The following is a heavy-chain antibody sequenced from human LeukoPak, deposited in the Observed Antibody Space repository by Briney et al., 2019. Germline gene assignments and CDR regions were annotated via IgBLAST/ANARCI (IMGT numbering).Heavy chain of an antibody. CDR1: GFTFNSYN. CDR3: ARDPGTIEVAATADY. J-gene: IGHJ4*02. CDR2: ISSSSSYI. D-gene: IGHD6-19*01. V-gene: IGHV3-21*01. Sequence: GGSLRLSCAASGFTFNSYNMNWVRQAPGKGLEWVSSISSSSSYIYYADSVKGRFTISRDNAKKSLYLQMNSLRAEDTAVYYCARDPGTIEVAATADYWGQGTLVTVSS.